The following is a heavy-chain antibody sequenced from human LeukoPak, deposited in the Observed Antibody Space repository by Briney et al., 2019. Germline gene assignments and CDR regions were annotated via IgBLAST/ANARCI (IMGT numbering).Heavy chain of an antibody. CDR3: ARDRNYYFDY. V-gene: IGHV4-59*01. CDR2: IYYSGGT. Sequence: SETLSLTCTVSGGSISSYYWSWLRQPPGKGLEWIGYIYYSGGTNYNPSLKSRVTISVDTSKNQFSLKLTSVTAADTAVYYCARDRNYYFDYWGQGTLVTVSS. J-gene: IGHJ4*02. CDR1: GGSISSYY.